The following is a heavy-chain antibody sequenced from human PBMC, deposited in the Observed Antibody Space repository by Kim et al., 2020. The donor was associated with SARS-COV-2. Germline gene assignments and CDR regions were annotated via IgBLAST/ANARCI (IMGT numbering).Heavy chain of an antibody. D-gene: IGHD6-13*01. CDR2: ISGSGGGT. J-gene: IGHJ4*02. CDR3: EKWGTYSSSCYGD. CDR1: GFTFSSYA. V-gene: IGHV3-23*01. Sequence: GGSLRLSCAASGFTFSSYAMSWVRQAPGKGLEWVSAISGSGGGTYYADSVMGRFTISRDNSKNTMYLQMNSLRAEDTAVYYCEKWGTYSSSCYGDWGQGTLVTVSS.